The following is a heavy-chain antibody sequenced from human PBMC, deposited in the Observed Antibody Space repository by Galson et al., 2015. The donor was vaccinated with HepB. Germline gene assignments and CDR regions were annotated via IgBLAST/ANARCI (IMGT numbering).Heavy chain of an antibody. CDR3: ARIGGFYYDSSGLIDY. V-gene: IGHV1-3*01. Sequence: SVKVSCKASGYTFTSYAMHWVRQAPGQRLEWMGWINAGNGNTKYSQKFQGRVTITRDTSASTAYMELSSLRSEDTAVYYCARIGGFYYDSSGLIDYWGQGTLVTVSS. CDR2: INAGNGNT. CDR1: GYTFTSYA. D-gene: IGHD3-22*01. J-gene: IGHJ4*02.